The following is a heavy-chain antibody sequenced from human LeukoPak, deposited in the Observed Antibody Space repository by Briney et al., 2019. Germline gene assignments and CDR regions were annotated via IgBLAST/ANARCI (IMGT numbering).Heavy chain of an antibody. D-gene: IGHD4-17*01. CDR3: AKDRNNYGDYGAFDI. J-gene: IGHJ3*02. CDR2: IWYDGSNK. V-gene: IGHV3-33*06. CDR1: GFTFSSYG. Sequence: GRSLRLSCAASGFTFSSYGMHWVRQAPGKGLEWVAVIWYDGSNKYYADSVKGRFTISRDNSKNTLYLQMNSLRAEDTAVHYCAKDRNNYGDYGAFDIWGQGTMVTVSS.